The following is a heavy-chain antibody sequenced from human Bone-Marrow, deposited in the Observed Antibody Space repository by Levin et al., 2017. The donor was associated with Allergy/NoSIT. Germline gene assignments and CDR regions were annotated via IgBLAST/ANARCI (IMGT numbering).Heavy chain of an antibody. V-gene: IGHV3-53*01. CDR1: GFTVSSNY. J-gene: IGHJ4*02. Sequence: GGSLRLSCAASGFTVSSNYMTWVRQAPGRGLEWVSVISSGGGTSYADSVKGRFTISRDDSKNTLYLQMNSLRAEDTAVYFCAREASGGWYFDYWGQGTLVTVSS. CDR2: ISSGGGT. D-gene: IGHD6-25*01. CDR3: AREASGGWYFDY.